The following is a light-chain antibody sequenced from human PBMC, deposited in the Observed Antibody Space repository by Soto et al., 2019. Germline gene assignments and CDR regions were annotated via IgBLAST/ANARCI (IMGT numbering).Light chain of an antibody. J-gene: IGKJ1*01. CDR3: HQYNFWPS. V-gene: IGKV3-15*01. CDR1: QTVSSN. Sequence: VVTQSPATLSVSPGERATLSCRASQTVSSNLAWYQQKPGQSPRLLIYGTSTRATGVPARFSGSGSGTEFTLSISSLQSEDFAVYYCHQYNFWPSFGQGTKVDIK. CDR2: GTS.